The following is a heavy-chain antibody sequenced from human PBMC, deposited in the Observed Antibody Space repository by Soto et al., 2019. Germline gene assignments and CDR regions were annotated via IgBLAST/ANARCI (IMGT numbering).Heavy chain of an antibody. CDR3: ARQIGSSRSSASFDI. V-gene: IGHV3-23*01. CDR2: ISDSGGST. J-gene: IGHJ3*02. D-gene: IGHD6-13*01. Sequence: PGGTLRLSXAASGFTFSSYAMSWVRQAPGKGLEWVSAISDSGGSTYYAASVKGRFTISGDTSKNPLYLKMSSLSAEDTAVYYCARQIGSSRSSASFDIWGQGTMVTVSS. CDR1: GFTFSSYA.